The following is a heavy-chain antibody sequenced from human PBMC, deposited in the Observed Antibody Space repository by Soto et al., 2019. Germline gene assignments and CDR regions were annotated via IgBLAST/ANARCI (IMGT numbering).Heavy chain of an antibody. CDR3: VRFGGAAAGPGDY. D-gene: IGHD6-13*01. CDR2: ISSSGTTI. CDR1: EFTFSSYG. Sequence: PGGSRRLSCVASEFTFSSYGMNWVRQAPGKGLEWVSYISSSGTTIYYTDSVKGRFTISRDNAKKSLYLQMNSLRAEDTAVYYCVRFGGAAAGPGDYWGQGTLVTVSS. J-gene: IGHJ4*02. V-gene: IGHV3-48*03.